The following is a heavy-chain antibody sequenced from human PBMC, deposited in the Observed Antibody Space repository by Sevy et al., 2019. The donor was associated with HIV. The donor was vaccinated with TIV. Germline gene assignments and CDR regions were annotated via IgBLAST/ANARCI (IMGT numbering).Heavy chain of an antibody. D-gene: IGHD3-22*01. CDR2: IWSDGAYQ. CDR1: GFTFSNYA. J-gene: IGHJ4*02. CDR3: ARWGYYYDNAAYYGLDS. Sequence: GGSLRLSCAATGFTFSNYAMHWVRQAPGKGMEWVAIIWSDGAYQYHGDSVKGRFTISRDNSKNTLYLQMNNVRVEDTAVYYCARWGYYYDNAAYYGLDSWGQGTLVTVSS. V-gene: IGHV3-33*01.